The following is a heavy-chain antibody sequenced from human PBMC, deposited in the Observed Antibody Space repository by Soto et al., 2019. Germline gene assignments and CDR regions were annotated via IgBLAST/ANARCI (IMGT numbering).Heavy chain of an antibody. V-gene: IGHV1-69*18. Sequence: VQMVQSGAEVKEPGSSVKVSCTNSGDTFSHYVMSWVRQAPGQGLEWMGSLAPISGSPNYAERFEGRLTSSADAGTSTMYMKLRSVKYDDTAVYYCARIGVGSRRWGQGTMVTVSS. CDR1: GDTFSHYV. J-gene: IGHJ3*01. CDR3: ARIGVGSRR. D-gene: IGHD1-26*01. CDR2: LAPISGSP.